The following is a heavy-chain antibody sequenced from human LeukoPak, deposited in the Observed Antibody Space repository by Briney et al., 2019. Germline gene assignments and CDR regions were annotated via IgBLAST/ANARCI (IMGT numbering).Heavy chain of an antibody. D-gene: IGHD3-10*01. CDR3: AKNPSYGSGSYSDYYYYMDV. V-gene: IGHV3-23*01. CDR2: ISGSGGST. Sequence: PGGTLRLSCAASGFTFSSYGMSWVRQAPGKGLEWVSAISGSGGSTYYADSVKGRFTISRDNSKNTLYLQMNSLRAEDTAVYYCAKNPSYGSGSYSDYYYYMDVWGKGTTVTISS. J-gene: IGHJ6*03. CDR1: GFTFSSYG.